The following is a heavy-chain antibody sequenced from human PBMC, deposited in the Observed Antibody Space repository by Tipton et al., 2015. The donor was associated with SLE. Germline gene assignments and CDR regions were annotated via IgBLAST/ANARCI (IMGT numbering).Heavy chain of an antibody. D-gene: IGHD7-27*01. CDR3: ARHLGASFDS. V-gene: IGHV4-31*03. CDR2: IYHSGST. J-gene: IGHJ4*02. Sequence: GLVKPSETLSLTCTVSGGSISRGGYYWSWIRQHPGKGLEWIGYIYHSGSTYYNPSLKSRVTISVDTSKNQFSLKVRSVTAADTAVYYCARHLGASFDSWGQGTLVTVSS. CDR1: GGSISRGGYY.